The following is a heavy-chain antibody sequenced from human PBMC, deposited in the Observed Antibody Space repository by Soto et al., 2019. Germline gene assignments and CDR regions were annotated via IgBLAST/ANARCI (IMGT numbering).Heavy chain of an antibody. CDR2: INPNSGGT. J-gene: IGHJ4*02. CDR3: ARVDSGSYYVFDY. V-gene: IGHV1-2*02. CDR1: GYTFTGYY. D-gene: IGHD1-26*01. Sequence: ASVKVSCKASGYTFTGYYMHWVRQAPGQGLEWMGWINPNSGGTNYAQKFQGRVTMTRDTSISTAYMELSRLRSDGTAVYYCARVDSGSYYVFDYWGQGTLVTVSS.